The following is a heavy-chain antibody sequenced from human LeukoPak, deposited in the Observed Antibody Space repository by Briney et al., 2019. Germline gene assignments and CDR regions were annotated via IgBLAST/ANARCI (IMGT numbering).Heavy chain of an antibody. J-gene: IGHJ4*02. D-gene: IGHD2-15*01. Sequence: SETLSLTCTVSGGSISSYYWSWIRQPPGKGLEWIGYIYYSGSTNYNPSLKSRVTISTDTSKKQFSLRLSSVTAADTAVYYCARASCSGGTCPRGWYFDYWGQGTLVTVSS. CDR1: GGSISSYY. CDR2: IYYSGST. CDR3: ARASCSGGTCPRGWYFDY. V-gene: IGHV4-59*01.